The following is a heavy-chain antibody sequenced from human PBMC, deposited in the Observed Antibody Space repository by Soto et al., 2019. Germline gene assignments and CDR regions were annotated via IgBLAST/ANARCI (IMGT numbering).Heavy chain of an antibody. CDR1: GGAFSSYA. CDR2: IIPIFGTA. CDR3: ASHSGSYYYYGMDV. D-gene: IGHD1-26*01. J-gene: IGHJ6*02. Sequence: QVQLVQSGAEVKKPRSSVKVSCKASGGAFSSYAISWVRQAPGQGLEWMGGIIPIFGTAKYAQKFQGRVTITADESTSTAYMELSSLRTEDTAVYYCASHSGSYYYYGMDVWGQGTTVTVSS. V-gene: IGHV1-69*01.